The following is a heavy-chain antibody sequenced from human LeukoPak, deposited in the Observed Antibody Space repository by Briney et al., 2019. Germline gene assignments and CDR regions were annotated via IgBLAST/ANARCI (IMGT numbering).Heavy chain of an antibody. CDR3: ARVATISAFDY. CDR2: ISYDGNAK. J-gene: IGHJ4*02. Sequence: GGSLRLSCSASGFTFSSFGMHWVRQAPGMGLEWVAMISYDGNAKYYADSVRGRFAISRDNSKNTLYLQMNSLRAEDTAVYYCARVATISAFDYWGQGTLVTVSS. D-gene: IGHD5-12*01. CDR1: GFTFSSFG. V-gene: IGHV3-30*03.